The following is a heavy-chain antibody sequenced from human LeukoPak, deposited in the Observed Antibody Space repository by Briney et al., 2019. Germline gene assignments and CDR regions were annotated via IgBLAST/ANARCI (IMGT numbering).Heavy chain of an antibody. CDR3: AREGGAYYYGSGSYYNPLDF. D-gene: IGHD3-10*01. V-gene: IGHV3-21*01. CDR1: GFTFSSYS. J-gene: IGHJ4*02. Sequence: GGSLRLSCAASGFTFSSYSMNWVRQAPGKGLEWVSSISSSSSYIYYADSVKGRFTISRDNAKNSLYLQMNSLRAEDTAVYYCAREGGAYYYGSGSYYNPLDFWGQGTLVTVSS. CDR2: ISSSSSYI.